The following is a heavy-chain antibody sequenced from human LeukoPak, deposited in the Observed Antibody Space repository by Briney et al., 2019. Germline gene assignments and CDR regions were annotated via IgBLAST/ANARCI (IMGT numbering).Heavy chain of an antibody. Sequence: ASVKVSCKASGYTFTSYYMHWVRQAPGQGLEWMGIINPSGGSTSYAQKFQGRVTMTRDMSTSTVYMELSSLRSEDTAVYYCARESEVVTAIRDAFDIWGQGTMVTVSS. V-gene: IGHV1-46*01. J-gene: IGHJ3*02. D-gene: IGHD2-21*02. CDR3: ARESEVVTAIRDAFDI. CDR1: GYTFTSYY. CDR2: INPSGGST.